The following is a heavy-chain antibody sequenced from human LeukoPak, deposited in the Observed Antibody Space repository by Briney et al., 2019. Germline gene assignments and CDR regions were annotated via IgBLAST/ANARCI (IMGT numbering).Heavy chain of an antibody. Sequence: PGGSLRLSCAASEFTFSNYAMNWVRQAPGKGLEWVSGIRVNGETYYADSVKGRFTISRDNSENTLYLQMGGLRAEDTAIYYCAKGTGDLGYYFDRWGQGTLVTVSS. J-gene: IGHJ4*02. D-gene: IGHD7-27*01. V-gene: IGHV3-23*01. CDR2: IRVNGET. CDR1: EFTFSNYA. CDR3: AKGTGDLGYYFDR.